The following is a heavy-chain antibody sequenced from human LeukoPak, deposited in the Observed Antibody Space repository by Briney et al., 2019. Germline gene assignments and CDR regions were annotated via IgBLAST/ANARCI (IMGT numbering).Heavy chain of an antibody. CDR1: AYTFTRYY. V-gene: IGHV1-46*01. J-gene: IGHJ4*02. D-gene: IGHD3-22*01. CDR2: ISPSGSST. Sequence: ASVKVSCKTSAYTFTRYYTHWVRQARGHGLEWMGVISPSGSSTTYAQKFQGRVTMTRDTSTTTVYMELSSLRSEDTAVYYCATYYYDSTGYYYALRDWGQGTLVTVSS. CDR3: ATYYYDSTGYYYALRD.